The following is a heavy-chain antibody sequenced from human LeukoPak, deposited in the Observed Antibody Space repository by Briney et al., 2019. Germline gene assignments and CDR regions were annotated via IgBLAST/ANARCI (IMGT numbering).Heavy chain of an antibody. Sequence: ASVKVSCKASGYTFTGSYMHWVRQAPGQGLEWMGWINPNSGGTNYAQKFQDRVTMTRDTSITTAYMELSRLRSDDTAVYYCARGVPAAGTEGYWYFDLWGRGTLVTVSS. J-gene: IGHJ2*01. D-gene: IGHD6-13*01. CDR2: INPNSGGT. V-gene: IGHV1-2*02. CDR3: ARGVPAAGTEGYWYFDL. CDR1: GYTFTGSY.